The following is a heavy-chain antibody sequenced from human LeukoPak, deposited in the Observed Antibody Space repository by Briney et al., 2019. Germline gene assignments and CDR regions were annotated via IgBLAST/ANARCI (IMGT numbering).Heavy chain of an antibody. CDR1: GDSISSYY. CDR3: ASPDYSSSWYGLGY. CDR2: IYYNGGT. Sequence: SETLSLTCTVSGDSISSYYWNWIRQPPGKGLEWIGYIYYNGGTNYNPSLKSRVTISVDTSKNQFSLKLSSVTAADTAVYYCASPDYSSSWYGLGYWGQGTLVTVSS. V-gene: IGHV4-59*12. D-gene: IGHD6-13*01. J-gene: IGHJ4*02.